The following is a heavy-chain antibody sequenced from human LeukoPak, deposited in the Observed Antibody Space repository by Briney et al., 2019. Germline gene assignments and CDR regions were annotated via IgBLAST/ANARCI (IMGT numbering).Heavy chain of an antibody. V-gene: IGHV4-31*03. Sequence: SEALSLTCTVPGGSTSSGGYWSWIRQHPGKGLEGIGYIYYTGTTYYNPSLRSRVSISLDMSQNQFSLNLNSVTAAETAVYFCAGIVLKEAAQFDLWGQGTLVTVSS. CDR1: GGSTSSGGY. D-gene: IGHD2-8*01. CDR2: IYYTGTT. CDR3: AGIVLKEAAQFDL. J-gene: IGHJ4*02.